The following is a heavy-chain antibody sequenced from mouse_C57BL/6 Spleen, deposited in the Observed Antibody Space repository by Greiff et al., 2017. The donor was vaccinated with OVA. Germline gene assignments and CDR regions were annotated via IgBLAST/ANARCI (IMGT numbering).Heavy chain of an antibody. D-gene: IGHD2-4*01. CDR3: TRLGSIYCDYDEEFAY. CDR2: IYPGNSDT. V-gene: IGHV1-5*01. J-gene: IGHJ3*01. Sequence: VHVKQSGTVLARPGASVKMSCKTSGYTFTSYWMHWVKQRPGQGLEWIGAIYPGNSDTSYNQKFKGKAKLTAVTSASTAYMELSSLTNEDSAVYYCTRLGSIYCDYDEEFAYWGQGTLVTVSA. CDR1: GYTFTSYW.